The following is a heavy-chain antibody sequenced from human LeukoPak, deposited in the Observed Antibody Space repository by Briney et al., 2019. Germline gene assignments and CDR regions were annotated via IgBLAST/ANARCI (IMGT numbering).Heavy chain of an antibody. D-gene: IGHD6-19*01. CDR2: ISWNSGSI. V-gene: IGHV3-9*01. CDR3: AKDIRIAVAGGHFDY. Sequence: GGAGRLSWSECGVTFDDDAMDWLRHAQGKGLEWVSGISWNSGSIGYADSVKGRFTISRDNAKNSLYLQMNSLRAEDTALYYCAKDIRIAVAGGHFDYWGQGTLVTVSS. CDR1: GVTFDDDA. J-gene: IGHJ4*02.